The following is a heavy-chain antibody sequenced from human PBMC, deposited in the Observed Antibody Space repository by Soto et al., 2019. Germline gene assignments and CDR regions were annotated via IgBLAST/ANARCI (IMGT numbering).Heavy chain of an antibody. Sequence: PVGSLRLSCAVSGFTFSTYAMHWVRQAPGKGLEWVAVISYDGSNTYYADSVKGRFTISRDNMLYLQMNSLRAEDTAVYYCARDQGRSITCQLDYWGQGTLVTFSS. V-gene: IGHV3-30-3*01. D-gene: IGHD2-2*01. CDR3: ARDQGRSITCQLDY. CDR2: ISYDGSNT. J-gene: IGHJ4*02. CDR1: GFTFSTYA.